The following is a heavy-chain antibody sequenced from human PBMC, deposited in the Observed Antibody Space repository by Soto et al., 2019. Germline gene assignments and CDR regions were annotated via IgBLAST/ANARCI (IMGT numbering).Heavy chain of an antibody. D-gene: IGHD3-3*01. V-gene: IGHV3-23*01. Sequence: PGGSLRLSWAASGFTFSSYAMSWVRQAPGKGLEWVSAISGSGGSTYYADSVKGRFTISRDNSKNTLYLQMNSLRAEDTAVYYCAKDPGTIFGEPYNWFDPWGQGTLVTVSS. CDR3: AKDPGTIFGEPYNWFDP. J-gene: IGHJ5*02. CDR2: ISGSGGST. CDR1: GFTFSSYA.